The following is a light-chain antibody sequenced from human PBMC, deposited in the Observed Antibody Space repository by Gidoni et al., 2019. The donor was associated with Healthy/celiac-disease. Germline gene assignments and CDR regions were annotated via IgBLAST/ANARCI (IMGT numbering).Light chain of an antibody. J-gene: IGLJ2*01. Sequence: SVLTPPPSVSGAPGQRVTISCTGSSSNIGAGYDVHWYQQLPGTAPKLLIYGNSNRPSGVPYRFSGSKSGTSASLAITGLQAEDEADYYCQSYDSSLSAVVFGGGTKLTVL. CDR3: QSYDSSLSAVV. V-gene: IGLV1-40*01. CDR1: SSNIGAGYD. CDR2: GNS.